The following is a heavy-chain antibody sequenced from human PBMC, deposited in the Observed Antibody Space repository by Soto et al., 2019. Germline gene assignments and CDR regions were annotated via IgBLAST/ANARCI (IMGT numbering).Heavy chain of an antibody. CDR3: ARVGRAARPNWFDP. D-gene: IGHD6-6*01. CDR2: IKQDGSEK. J-gene: IGHJ5*02. CDR1: GFTFSSYW. V-gene: IGHV3-7*01. Sequence: GGSLRLSCAASGFTFSSYWMSWVRQAPGKGLEWVANIKQDGSEKYYVDSVKGRFTISRDNAKNSLYLQMNSLRAEDTAVYYCARVGRAARPNWFDPWGQGTLVTVSS.